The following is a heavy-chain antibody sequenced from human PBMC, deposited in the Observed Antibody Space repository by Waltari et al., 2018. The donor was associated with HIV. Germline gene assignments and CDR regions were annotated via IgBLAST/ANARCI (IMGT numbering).Heavy chain of an antibody. CDR2: INHSGTT. CDR3: ARGTYRNGGGLPFDF. D-gene: IGHD2-15*01. V-gene: IGHV4-34*02. J-gene: IGHJ4*02. CDR1: GASCNDYY. Sequence: VQLQQWGAGLLKPPETLSRTCAVYGASCNDYYWSWIRQTPGKGLEWIGEINHSGTTHSNPSLKSRVAMSLDTSKNQFSLNLTSVTAADTAMYYCARGTYRNGGGLPFDFWDQGTLVTVSS.